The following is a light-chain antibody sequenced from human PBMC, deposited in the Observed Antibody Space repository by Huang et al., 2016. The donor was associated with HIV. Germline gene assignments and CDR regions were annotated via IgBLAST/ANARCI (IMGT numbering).Light chain of an antibody. CDR2: STS. CDR3: QHYSSWPPMYT. J-gene: IGKJ2*01. Sequence: EVVMTQSPGTLSVSSRERATLSCKTSQSIYNKLAWYQQKPGQAPRLLISSTSTRSTGGPARFSGGGSGTDFTLTISSLQSEDFGIYYCQHYSSWPPMYTFGQGTKLEI. CDR1: QSIYNK. V-gene: IGKV3-15*01.